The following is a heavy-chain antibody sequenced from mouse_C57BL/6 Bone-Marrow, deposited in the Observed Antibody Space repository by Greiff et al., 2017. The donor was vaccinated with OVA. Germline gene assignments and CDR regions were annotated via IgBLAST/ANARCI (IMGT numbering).Heavy chain of an antibody. Sequence: QVQLQQPGAELVRPGTSVKLSCKASGYTFTSYWMHWVKQRPGQGLEWIGVIDPSDSYTNYNQKFKGKATLTVDTSSSTAYMQLSSLTSEDSAVYYCARHAMDYWGQGTSVTVSS. CDR1: GYTFTSYW. CDR2: IDPSDSYT. V-gene: IGHV1-59*01. J-gene: IGHJ4*01. CDR3: ARHAMDY.